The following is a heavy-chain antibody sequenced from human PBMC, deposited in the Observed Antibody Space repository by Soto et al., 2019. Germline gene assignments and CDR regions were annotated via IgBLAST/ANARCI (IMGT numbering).Heavy chain of an antibody. D-gene: IGHD3-3*01. J-gene: IGHJ4*02. V-gene: IGHV3-48*01. CDR3: ARAGTITEGVGFWSGYLYYFDY. CDR2: ISSSSSTI. Sequence: GGSLRLSCAASGFTFSSYSMNWVRQAPGKGLEWVSYISSSSSTIYYADSVKGRFTISRDNAKNSLYLQMNSLRAEDTAVYYCARAGTITEGVGFWSGYLYYFDYWGQGTLVTVSS. CDR1: GFTFSSYS.